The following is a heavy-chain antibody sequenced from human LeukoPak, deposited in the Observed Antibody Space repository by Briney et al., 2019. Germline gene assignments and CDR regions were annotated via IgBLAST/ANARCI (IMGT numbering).Heavy chain of an antibody. CDR2: MNPNSGNT. Sequence: VASVKVSCKASGYTFTSYDINWVRQATGQGLGWMGWMNPNSGNTGYAQKFQGRVTMTRNTSISTAYMELSSLRSEDTAVYYCARGWSMLSWFWFDPWGQGTLVTVSS. V-gene: IGHV1-8*01. CDR1: GYTFTSYD. J-gene: IGHJ5*02. CDR3: ARGWSMLSWFWFDP. D-gene: IGHD2-8*02.